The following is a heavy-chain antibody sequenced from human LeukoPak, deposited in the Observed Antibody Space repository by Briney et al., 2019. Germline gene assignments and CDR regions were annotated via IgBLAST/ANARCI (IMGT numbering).Heavy chain of an antibody. D-gene: IGHD6-19*01. CDR3: ARAPEFSSGWSLDY. CDR2: IYTSGNT. V-gene: IGHV4-4*07. Sequence: PSETLSLTCTVSGGSISSYYWSWIRQPAEKGLEWIGRIYTSGNTNYNPSLKSRVTMSVDTSKNQFSLKLSSVTAADTAMYYCARAPEFSSGWSLDYWGQGTLVTVSS. CDR1: GGSISSYY. J-gene: IGHJ4*02.